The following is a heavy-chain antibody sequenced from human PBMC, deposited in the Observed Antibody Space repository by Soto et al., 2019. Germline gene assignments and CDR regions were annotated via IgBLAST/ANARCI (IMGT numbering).Heavy chain of an antibody. V-gene: IGHV3-23*01. CDR3: AREGGSIGGWFGRKFDS. Sequence: LRLSCAASGFTFSTHAMSWVRQAPGKGLEWVSSISSGGTTTFYAASVEGRFTFSRDKSKNTLYLQMNSLRADDTAVYYCAREGGSIGGWFGRKFDSWGQGTQVTV. D-gene: IGHD6-19*01. J-gene: IGHJ4*02. CDR2: ISSGGTTT. CDR1: GFTFSTHA.